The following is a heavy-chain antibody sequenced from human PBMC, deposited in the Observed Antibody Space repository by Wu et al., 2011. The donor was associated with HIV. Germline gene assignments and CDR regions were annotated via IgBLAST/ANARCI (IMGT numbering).Heavy chain of an antibody. V-gene: IGHV1-18*04. CDR2: ISPYDGDT. CDR3: ARDDSSGWPEGFDY. CDR1: GYTFTGYY. D-gene: IGHD6-19*01. Sequence: QVQLVQSGAEVKKPGASVKVSCKASGYTFTGYYMHWVRQAPGQGLEWMGWISPYDGDTKYPQKLQGRVTMTTDTSTSTAYMELRSLRSDDTAVYYCARDDSSGWPEGFDYWGQGTLVTVSS. J-gene: IGHJ4*02.